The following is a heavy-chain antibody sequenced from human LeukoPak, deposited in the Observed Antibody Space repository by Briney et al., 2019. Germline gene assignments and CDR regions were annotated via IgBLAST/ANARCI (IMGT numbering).Heavy chain of an antibody. CDR1: GFTLSSYW. CDR2: IKQDGSEK. D-gene: IGHD5-12*01. V-gene: IGHV3-7*01. Sequence: GGSLRLSCAAYGFTLSSYWMSWVRQAPGKGLEGVANIKQDGSEKYYVDSVKGRFTISRDNAKNSLYLQMNSLRAEDTAVYHCARAAPGYSGYVLDYWGQGTLVTVSS. J-gene: IGHJ4*02. CDR3: ARAAPGYSGYVLDY.